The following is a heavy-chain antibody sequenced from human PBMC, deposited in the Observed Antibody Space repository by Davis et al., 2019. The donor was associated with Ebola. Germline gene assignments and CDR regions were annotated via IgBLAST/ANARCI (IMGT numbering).Heavy chain of an antibody. Sequence: SETLSLTCAVSGGSISSGGYSWSWIRQPPGKGLEWIGYIYQSGNTYYNPSLKSRVSISVDTSKNQFSLKLSSLTAADTAVYYCARNPHVEVATPILYYFDYWGQGALITVSS. CDR2: IYQSGNT. CDR1: GGSISSGGYS. D-gene: IGHD2-15*01. V-gene: IGHV4-30-2*01. CDR3: ARNPHVEVATPILYYFDY. J-gene: IGHJ4*02.